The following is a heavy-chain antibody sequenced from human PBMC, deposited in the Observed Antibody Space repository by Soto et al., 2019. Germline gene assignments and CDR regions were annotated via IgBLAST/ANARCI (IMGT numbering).Heavy chain of an antibody. CDR3: TKFRRGVIVIMVYYYYGMDV. CDR2: ISYDGSNK. CDR1: GFTFSSYG. Sequence: GGSLRLSCAASGFTFSSYGMHWVRQAPGKGLEWVAVISYDGSNKYYADSVKGRFTISRDNSTNTLYLQMNSLRAEDTAVYYCTKFRRGVIVIMVYYYYGMDVWGHGTTLTVSS. D-gene: IGHD3-16*02. J-gene: IGHJ6*02. V-gene: IGHV3-30*18.